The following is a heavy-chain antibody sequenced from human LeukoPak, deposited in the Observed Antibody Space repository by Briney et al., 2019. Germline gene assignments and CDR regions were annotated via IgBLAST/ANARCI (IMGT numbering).Heavy chain of an antibody. CDR2: IWYDGSNK. D-gene: IGHD2-15*01. V-gene: IGHV3-33*01. Sequence: GRSLRLSCAASGFTFSSYGMHWVRQAPGKGLEWVAVIWYDGSNKYYADSVKGRFTISRDNSKNTLYLQMNSLRAEDTAVYYCVRVRYCSSGSCYVLLDYWGQGTLVTVSS. J-gene: IGHJ4*02. CDR3: VRVRYCSSGSCYVLLDY. CDR1: GFTFSSYG.